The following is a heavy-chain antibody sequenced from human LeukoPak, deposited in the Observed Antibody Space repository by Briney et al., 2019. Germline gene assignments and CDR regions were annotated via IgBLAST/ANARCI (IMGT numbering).Heavy chain of an antibody. CDR3: ARDTTDAGLDY. V-gene: IGHV1-46*01. CDR2: INPSGTST. CDR1: GYTFTNYY. Sequence: ASVKVSCKASGYTFTNYYMHWVRLAPGQGLEWMGIINPSGTSTSYPQKFQGRVTMTRDTSTSTVYMELSSLRSEDTAVYYCARDTTDAGLDYWGQGTLVTVSS. J-gene: IGHJ4*02. D-gene: IGHD4-17*01.